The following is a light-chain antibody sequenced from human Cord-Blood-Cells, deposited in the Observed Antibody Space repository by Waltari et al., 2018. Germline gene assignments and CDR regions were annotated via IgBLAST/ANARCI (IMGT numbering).Light chain of an antibody. J-gene: IGKJ1*01. CDR2: GAS. CDR3: QQYNNWPRT. CDR1: QSVSSN. Sequence: EIVMTQSPATLSVSPGERATLSCRASQSVSSNLAWYQQKPAQAPRLLIYGASTRATGIPARFSGSGSATEFTLTISSLQSEDFAVYYCQQYNNWPRTFGQGTKVEIK. V-gene: IGKV3-15*01.